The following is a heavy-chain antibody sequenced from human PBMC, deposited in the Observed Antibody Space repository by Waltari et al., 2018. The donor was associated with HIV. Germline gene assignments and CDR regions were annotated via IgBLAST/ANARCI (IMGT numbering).Heavy chain of an antibody. CDR1: GYTFTNYW. D-gene: IGHD3-10*01. CDR2: SYPGDSVT. J-gene: IGHJ4*02. V-gene: IGHV5-51*01. CDR3: ARHGVSMPRGVIDY. Sequence: EVQLVQSGAEVKKPGESLKISCQGSGYTFTNYWIGWVRQMPGKGLEWMGISYPGDSVTSDSPSFQGEVTISADKTISTAYLQWSSLKASDTAMYYCARHGVSMPRGVIDYWGQGTLLTVSS.